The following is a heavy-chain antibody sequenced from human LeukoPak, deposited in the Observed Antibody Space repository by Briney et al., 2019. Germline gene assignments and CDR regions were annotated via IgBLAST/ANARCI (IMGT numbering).Heavy chain of an antibody. V-gene: IGHV4-4*09. CDR2: IYTSGST. CDR1: GGSISSYY. CDR3: ARLGGSSWTYYYYYMDV. D-gene: IGHD6-13*01. Sequence: TSETLPLTCTVSGGSISSYYWSWIRQPPGKGLEWIGYIYTSGSTNYNPSLKSRVTISVDTSKNQFSLKLSSVTAADTAVYYCARLGGSSWTYYYYYMDVWGKGATVTVSS. J-gene: IGHJ6*03.